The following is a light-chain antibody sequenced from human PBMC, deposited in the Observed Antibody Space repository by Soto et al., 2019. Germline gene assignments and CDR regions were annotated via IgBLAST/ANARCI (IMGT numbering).Light chain of an antibody. J-gene: IGKJ5*01. CDR2: GAS. CDR3: QKYWTPRSVT. V-gene: IGKV3-20*01. CDR1: QSVDSNY. Sequence: EIVSTQSPGTLSLSPGEEATLSCRASQSVDSNYLAWYQQKPGQTPRLIIYGASGRADGIPHRFSGSGFGTYFTLTISKVEPEDFAVYYCQKYWTPRSVTFGQGTRLES.